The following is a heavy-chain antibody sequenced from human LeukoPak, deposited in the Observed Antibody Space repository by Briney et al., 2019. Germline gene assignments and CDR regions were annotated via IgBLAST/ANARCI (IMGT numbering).Heavy chain of an antibody. Sequence: GGSLRLSCAASGFTFTSYWMHWVRQAPGKGLVWVSRIDSDGMSTIYANSVKGQFTISRDNAKNTLYLQMNSLRAEDTAVYYCARGGFDHAFDIWGQGTMVTVSS. J-gene: IGHJ3*02. CDR1: GFTFTSYW. V-gene: IGHV3-74*01. CDR3: ARGGFDHAFDI. D-gene: IGHD3-9*01. CDR2: IDSDGMST.